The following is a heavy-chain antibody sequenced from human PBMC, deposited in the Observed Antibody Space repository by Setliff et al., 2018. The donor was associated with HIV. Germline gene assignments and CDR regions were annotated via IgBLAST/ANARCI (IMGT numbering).Heavy chain of an antibody. CDR1: GFSFSNYG. CDR2: ISYDGWYT. D-gene: IGHD6-19*01. CDR3: ARGRKKTLAVSGTRYFDF. Sequence: GGSLSLSGEPSGFSFSNYGMHWVRQSPGKGLEWVALISYDGWYTYYEESLKGRFTISRDNSENTLYLQMNSLRVEDTAIYYCARGRKKTLAVSGTRYFDFWGQGTLVTVSS. J-gene: IGHJ4*02. V-gene: IGHV3-30*03.